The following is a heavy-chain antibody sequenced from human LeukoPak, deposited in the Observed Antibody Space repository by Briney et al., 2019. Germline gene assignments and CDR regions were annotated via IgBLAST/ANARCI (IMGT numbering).Heavy chain of an antibody. J-gene: IGHJ6*02. CDR3: AKSGDGRGYSTYYYYAMDV. Sequence: GGSLRLSCAASGFTFSSYAVSWVRRAPGKGLEWVSAISDSGVSTYYADSVQGRFTISRDNSKNTLYLQMKSLTAGDTAVYYCAKSGDGRGYSTYYYYAMDVWGQGTTVTVSS. CDR1: GFTFSSYA. D-gene: IGHD3-22*01. V-gene: IGHV3-23*01. CDR2: ISDSGVST.